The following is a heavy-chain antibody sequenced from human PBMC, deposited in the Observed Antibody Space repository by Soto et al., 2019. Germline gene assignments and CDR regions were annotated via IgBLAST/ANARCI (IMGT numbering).Heavy chain of an antibody. CDR1: GYSFTSND. CDR2: MNPGSGDT. CDR3: ASMETFGSLNWFDT. D-gene: IGHD3-16*01. J-gene: IGHJ5*02. V-gene: IGHV1-8*01. Sequence: ASVQVSCPASGYSFTSNDVSWLRQATGQGLEWMGWMNPGSGDTGYAQKFQGRVTMTRDISIATAYMELSSLRSDDTAIYYCASMETFGSLNWFDTWGKVTTVTLSS.